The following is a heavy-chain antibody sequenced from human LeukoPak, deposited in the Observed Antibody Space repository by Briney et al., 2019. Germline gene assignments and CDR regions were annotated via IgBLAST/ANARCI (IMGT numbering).Heavy chain of an antibody. CDR3: AIADGARSSDY. CDR2: ISGSGGST. D-gene: IGHD3-10*01. J-gene: IGHJ4*02. CDR1: GFTFSSYA. V-gene: IGHV3-23*01. Sequence: GGSLRLSCAASGFTFSSYAMSWVRQAPGKGLEWVSAISGSGGSTYYADSVKGRSTISRDNSKNTLYLQMNSLRAEDTAVYYCAIADGARSSDYWGQGTLVTVSS.